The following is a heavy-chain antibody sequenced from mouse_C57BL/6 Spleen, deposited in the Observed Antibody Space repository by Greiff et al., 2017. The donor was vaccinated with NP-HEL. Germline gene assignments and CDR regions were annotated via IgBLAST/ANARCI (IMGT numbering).Heavy chain of an antibody. V-gene: IGHV1-42*01. CDR2: INPSTGGT. Sequence: VQLQQSGPELVKPGASVKISCKASGYSFTGYYMNWVKQSPEKSLEWIGEINPSTGGTTYNQKFKAKATLTVDKSSSTAYMQLKSLTSEDSAVYYCARYELDFDVWGTGTTVTVSS. CDR3: ARYELDFDV. J-gene: IGHJ1*03. D-gene: IGHD2-12*01. CDR1: GYSFTGYY.